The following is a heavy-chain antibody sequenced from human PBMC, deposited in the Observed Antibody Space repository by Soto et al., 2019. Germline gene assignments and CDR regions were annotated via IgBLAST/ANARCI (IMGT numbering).Heavy chain of an antibody. CDR2: INVGEGNT. D-gene: IGHD4-17*01. Sequence: ASVKVACKASGYSFTGYAVPWVRQAPGQRPEWMGWINVGEGNTKYSQKFQGRVTITRETSASTAYMELSSLTSEDTAVYYCASGSVTRVALDFWGQGTLVTVS. J-gene: IGHJ4*02. CDR3: ASGSVTRVALDF. V-gene: IGHV1-3*01. CDR1: GYSFTGYA.